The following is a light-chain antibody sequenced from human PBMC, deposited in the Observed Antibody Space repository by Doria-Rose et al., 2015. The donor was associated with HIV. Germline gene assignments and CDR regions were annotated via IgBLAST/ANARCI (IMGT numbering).Light chain of an antibody. CDR1: QDISNY. V-gene: IGKV1-33*01. J-gene: IGKJ2*01. CDR2: DAS. Sequence: DIRVTQSPSSLSASVGDRLTITCQASQDISNYLNWYQQKPGKAPKLLIYDASNLERGVPSRFSGSGSGTDFTFTISSLRPEDIATYYCQQYDDLPYTVGQGTNLKSK. CDR3: QQYDDLPYT.